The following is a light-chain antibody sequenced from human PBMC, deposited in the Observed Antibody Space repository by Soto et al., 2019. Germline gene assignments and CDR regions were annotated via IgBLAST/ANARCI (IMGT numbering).Light chain of an antibody. CDR1: QSVSSSY. J-gene: IGKJ4*01. Sequence: EIVLTQSPGTLSLSPGERATLSCRASQSVSSSYLAWSQQKPGQAPRLLIYATSGRATGIPDRFSGSGSGTDFTLTISRLEPEDFAVYYCQQYSTSPRGLAFGGGTKVEIK. CDR3: QQYSTSPRGLA. CDR2: ATS. V-gene: IGKV3-20*01.